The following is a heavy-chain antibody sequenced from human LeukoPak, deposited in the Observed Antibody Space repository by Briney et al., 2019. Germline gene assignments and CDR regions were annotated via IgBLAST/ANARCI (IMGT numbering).Heavy chain of an antibody. Sequence: ASVKVSCKASGYTFTGYYMHWVRQAPGQGLEWMGWINPNSGGTNYAQKFQGRVTMTRDTSISTAYMELSRLRSDDTAVYYCARRDIVATFGAFDIWGQGTMVTVSS. CDR1: GYTFTGYY. CDR2: INPNSGGT. J-gene: IGHJ3*02. D-gene: IGHD5-12*01. CDR3: ARRDIVATFGAFDI. V-gene: IGHV1-2*02.